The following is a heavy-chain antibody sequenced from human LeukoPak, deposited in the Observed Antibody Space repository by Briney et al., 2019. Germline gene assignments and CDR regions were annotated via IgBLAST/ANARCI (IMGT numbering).Heavy chain of an antibody. CDR2: IISDGSRT. Sequence: GGSLRLSCAASGFTFSNYWMYWVRQASGKGLVWVSQIISDGSRTHYADSVKGRFTISRDNTKNTLYLQMNSLRAEDTAVYYCVRDGDNLGRDFDYWGQGTLVTVSS. V-gene: IGHV3-74*01. D-gene: IGHD4-17*01. CDR1: GFTFSNYW. CDR3: VRDGDNLGRDFDY. J-gene: IGHJ4*02.